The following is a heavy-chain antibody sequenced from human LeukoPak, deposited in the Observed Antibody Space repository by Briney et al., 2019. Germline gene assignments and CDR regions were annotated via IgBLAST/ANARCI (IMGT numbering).Heavy chain of an antibody. V-gene: IGHV3-74*01. CDR3: AKERGNTAVAPGYFDY. D-gene: IGHD6-19*01. CDR2: MNSEGSST. Sequence: GGSLRLSCAASGFPFSSYWMHWVRQAPGKGLVWVSRMNSEGSSTSYADSVKGRFTISRDNAKNTVHLQMNSLRAEDTAVYYCAKERGNTAVAPGYFDYWGQGTLVTVSS. CDR1: GFPFSSYW. J-gene: IGHJ4*02.